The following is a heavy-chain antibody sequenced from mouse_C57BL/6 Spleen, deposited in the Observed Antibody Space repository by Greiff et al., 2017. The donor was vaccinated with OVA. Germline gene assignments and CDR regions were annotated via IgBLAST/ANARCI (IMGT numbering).Heavy chain of an antibody. J-gene: IGHJ2*01. CDR3: ARHETRNVALPLYFDY. V-gene: IGHV1-62-2*01. CDR2: FYPGSGSI. Sequence: QLQQSGAELVKPGASVKLSCKASGYTFTEYTIHWVKQRSGQGLEWIGWFYPGSGSIKYNEKFKDKATLTADKSSSTVYMELSRLTSEDSAVYFCARHETRNVALPLYFDYWGQGTTLTVSS. CDR1: GYTFTEYT. D-gene: IGHD2-10*01.